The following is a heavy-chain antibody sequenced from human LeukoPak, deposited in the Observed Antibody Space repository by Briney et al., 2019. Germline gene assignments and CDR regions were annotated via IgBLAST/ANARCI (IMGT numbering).Heavy chain of an antibody. V-gene: IGHV3-23*01. CDR1: GFTFSSYA. D-gene: IGHD2-15*01. J-gene: IGHJ4*02. CDR2: ISNNGGYT. CDR3: AKQLGYCSGCSCYFLY. Sequence: GRYLRLSCAASGFTFSSYAMHWVRQAPGKGMEWDSAISNNGGYTYYADSVQGRFTISRDNSKSTLCLQMNSLRAEDTAVYYCAKQLGYCSGCSCYFLYWGQGTLVTVSS.